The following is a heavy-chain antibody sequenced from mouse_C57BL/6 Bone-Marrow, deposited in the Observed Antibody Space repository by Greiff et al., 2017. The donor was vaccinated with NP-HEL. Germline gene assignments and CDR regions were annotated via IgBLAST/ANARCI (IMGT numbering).Heavy chain of an antibody. Sequence: VKLMESGAELVKPGASVKISCKASGYEFSNYWMNWVKQRPGKGLEWIGQIYPGDGDTNYNGKFKDKATLTADKSSSTAYMQLSRLTSEDSAVYLCARGAYWGQGTLVTVSA. CDR2: IYPGDGDT. CDR1: GYEFSNYW. V-gene: IGHV1-80*01. J-gene: IGHJ3*01. CDR3: ARGAY.